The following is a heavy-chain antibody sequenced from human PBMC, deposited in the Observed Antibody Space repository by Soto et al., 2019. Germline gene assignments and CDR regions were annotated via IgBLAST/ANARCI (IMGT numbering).Heavy chain of an antibody. CDR2: IYSGGST. J-gene: IGHJ6*02. Sequence: HPGGSLRLSCAASGFTVSSNYMSWVRQAPGKGLEWVSVIYSGGSTYYADSVRGRFTISRDNSKNTLYLQMNSLRAEDTAVYYCARDSRRPYCGGDCSFGMDVWGQGTTVTVSS. V-gene: IGHV3-53*01. CDR1: GFTVSSNY. D-gene: IGHD2-21*01. CDR3: ARDSRRPYCGGDCSFGMDV.